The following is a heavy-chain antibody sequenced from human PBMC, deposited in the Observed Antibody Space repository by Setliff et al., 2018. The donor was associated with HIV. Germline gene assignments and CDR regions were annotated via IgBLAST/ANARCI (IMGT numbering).Heavy chain of an antibody. Sequence: LSLTCTVSGGSIGGYYWRWVRQAPGKGLEWVSVISGSGASTFYADSVKGRFTISRDNSKSTLYLQMNVLRVEDTAVYYCAKDGISGGAYPPYYFDYWGHGTLVTVSS. J-gene: IGHJ4*01. D-gene: IGHD2-15*01. CDR2: ISGSGAST. CDR3: AKDGISGGAYPPYYFDY. V-gene: IGHV3-23*01. CDR1: GGSIGGYY.